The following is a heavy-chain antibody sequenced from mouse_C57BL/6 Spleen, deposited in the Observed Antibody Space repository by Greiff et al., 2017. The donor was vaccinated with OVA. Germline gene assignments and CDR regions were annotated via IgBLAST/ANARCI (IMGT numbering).Heavy chain of an antibody. Sequence: QVQLQQSGAELVMPGASVKLSCKASGYTFTSYWMHWVKQRPGQGLEWIGEIDPSDSYTNYNQKFKGKSTLTVDKSSSTAYMQLSSLTSEDSAVYYCATYGRSYAIADWGQGTLVTVSA. J-gene: IGHJ3*01. CDR1: GYTFTSYW. CDR2: IDPSDSYT. D-gene: IGHD1-1*01. V-gene: IGHV1-69*01. CDR3: ATYGRSYAIAD.